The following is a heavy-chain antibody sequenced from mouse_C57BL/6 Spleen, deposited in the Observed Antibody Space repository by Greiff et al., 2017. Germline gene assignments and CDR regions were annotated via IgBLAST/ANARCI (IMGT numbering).Heavy chain of an antibody. CDR3: ARFHYGIYWYFDV. Sequence: VQLQQPGAELVRPGTSVKLSCKASGYTFTSYWMHWVKQRPGQGLEWIGVIDPSDSYTNYNQKFKGKATLTVDTSSSTAYMQLSSLTSEDSAVYYCARFHYGIYWYFDVWGTGTTVTVSS. CDR1: GYTFTSYW. J-gene: IGHJ1*03. CDR2: IDPSDSYT. D-gene: IGHD1-1*01. V-gene: IGHV1-59*01.